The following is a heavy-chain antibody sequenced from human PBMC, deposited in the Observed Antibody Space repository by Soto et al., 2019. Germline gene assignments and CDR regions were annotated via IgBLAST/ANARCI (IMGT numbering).Heavy chain of an antibody. CDR1: GFTFSSYA. CDR3: AKGAVTTNSIFDY. J-gene: IGHJ4*02. V-gene: IGHV3-23*01. D-gene: IGHD4-17*01. CDR2: ISGGGGNT. Sequence: GGSLRLSCAASGFTFSSYAMTWVRQAPGKGLEWVSVISGGGGNTYYADSVKGRFTISRDNSKNTLNLQMNSLRAEDTAVYYCAKGAVTTNSIFDYWGQGTLVTVSS.